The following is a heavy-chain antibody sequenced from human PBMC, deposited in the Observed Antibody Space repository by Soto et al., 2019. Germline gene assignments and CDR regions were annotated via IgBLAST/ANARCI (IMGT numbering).Heavy chain of an antibody. V-gene: IGHV1-18*01. CDR1: GYTFTIYG. Sequence: ASVKVACKASGYTFTIYGISWVLQAPGQGLEWMGWISAYNGNTNYAQKLQGRVTMTTDTSTSTAYMELRSLRSDDTAVYYCARGLDSSSFYFGGGYMDVWGKGTTVTVS. D-gene: IGHD6-13*01. CDR3: ARGLDSSSFYFGGGYMDV. J-gene: IGHJ6*03. CDR2: ISAYNGNT.